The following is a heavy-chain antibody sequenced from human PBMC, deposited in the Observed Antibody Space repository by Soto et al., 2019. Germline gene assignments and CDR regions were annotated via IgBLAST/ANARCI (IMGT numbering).Heavy chain of an antibody. D-gene: IGHD3-16*01. V-gene: IGHV3-15*01. CDR2: IKSKTDGGTS. CDR3: ATGSSLGAPR. CDR1: GFTFGHVW. J-gene: IGHJ4*02. Sequence: EVQLVESGGGLVKPGGSLRLSCAASGFTFGHVWISWVRQAPGKVLEWVGRIKSKTDGGTSDYAAPVKGRFTISRVDSKLTLNLQMNSLKAEDTVVYYCATGSSLGAPRWGQGSLITVSS.